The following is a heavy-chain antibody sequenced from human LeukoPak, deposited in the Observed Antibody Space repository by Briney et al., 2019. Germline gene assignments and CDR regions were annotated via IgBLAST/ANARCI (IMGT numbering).Heavy chain of an antibody. Sequence: GGSLRLSCAASGFTFSSYAMSWVRQAPGKGLEWVAVISYDGSNKYYADSVKGRFTISRDNSKNTLYLQMNSLRAEDTAVYYCARVWFDYWGQGTLVTVSS. CDR2: ISYDGSNK. CDR3: ARVWFDY. D-gene: IGHD3-16*01. V-gene: IGHV3-30-3*01. J-gene: IGHJ4*02. CDR1: GFTFSSYA.